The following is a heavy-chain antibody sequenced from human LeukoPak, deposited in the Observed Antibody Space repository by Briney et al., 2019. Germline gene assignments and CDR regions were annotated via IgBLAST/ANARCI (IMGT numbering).Heavy chain of an antibody. Sequence: GGSLRLSCAASGFTFSSYEMNWVRQAPGKGLEWVSYISSSGSAIYYADSVKGRFTISRDNAKNSLYLQMNSLRAEDTAVYYCARVSWQLVFDYWGQGTLSPSPQ. CDR3: ARVSWQLVFDY. V-gene: IGHV3-48*03. D-gene: IGHD6-6*01. CDR1: GFTFSSYE. CDR2: ISSSGSAI. J-gene: IGHJ4*02.